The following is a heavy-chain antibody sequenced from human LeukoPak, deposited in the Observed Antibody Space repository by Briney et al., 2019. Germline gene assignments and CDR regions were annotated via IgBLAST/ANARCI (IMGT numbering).Heavy chain of an antibody. Sequence: SETLSLTCAASGGSISSSNWWSWVRQPPGKGLEWIGEIYHSGSTNYNPSLKSRVTISVDTSKNQFSLKLSSVTAADTAVYYCARALARGGYYGFDPWGQGTLVTVSS. J-gene: IGHJ5*02. V-gene: IGHV4-4*02. D-gene: IGHD3-22*01. CDR1: GGSISSSNW. CDR3: ARALARGGYYGFDP. CDR2: IYHSGST.